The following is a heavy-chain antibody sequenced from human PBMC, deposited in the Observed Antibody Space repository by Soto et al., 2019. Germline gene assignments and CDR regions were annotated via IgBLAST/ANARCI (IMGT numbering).Heavy chain of an antibody. V-gene: IGHV4-30-4*01. CDR2: IYYSGAT. D-gene: IGHD2-8*02. CDR3: ARALYCTAGVCLLHRAPFDY. J-gene: IGHJ4*02. Sequence: PSETLSLTCTVSGGSLTSADYYWSWLRQPPGKGLEWIGHIYYSGATYYSLSLKSRVTMSLDTSKNQFSLKLSSVTAADTAVFYCARALYCTAGVCLLHRAPFDYWGQGALVTVSS. CDR1: GGSLTSADYY.